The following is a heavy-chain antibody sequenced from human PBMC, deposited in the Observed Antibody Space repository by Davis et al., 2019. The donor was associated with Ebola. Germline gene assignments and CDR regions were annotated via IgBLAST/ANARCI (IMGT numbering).Heavy chain of an antibody. CDR1: GYTFTTYA. D-gene: IGHD3-10*02. Sequence: ASVKVSCKASGYTFTTYAINWVRQAPGQGLEWMGWINTDTGRPTYAHAFTGRFVFSLDTSLSTAYLQIISLKAEDTAVYYCAREMLGDYVLMDVWGKGTTVTVSS. V-gene: IGHV7-4-1*02. CDR2: INTDTGRP. J-gene: IGHJ6*04. CDR3: AREMLGDYVLMDV.